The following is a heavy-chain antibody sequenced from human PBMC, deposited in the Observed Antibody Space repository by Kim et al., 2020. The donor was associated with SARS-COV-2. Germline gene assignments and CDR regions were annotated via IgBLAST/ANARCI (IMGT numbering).Heavy chain of an antibody. CDR3: ARAQGTMIVTVDY. Sequence: AQKLQGRVTMTTDTSTSTAYMELRSLRSDDTAVYYCARAQGTMIVTVDYWGQGTLVTVSS. D-gene: IGHD3-22*01. J-gene: IGHJ4*02. V-gene: IGHV1-18*01.